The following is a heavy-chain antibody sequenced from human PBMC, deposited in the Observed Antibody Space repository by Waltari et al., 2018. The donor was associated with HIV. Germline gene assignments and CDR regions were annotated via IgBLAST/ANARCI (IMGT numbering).Heavy chain of an antibody. D-gene: IGHD2-2*01. V-gene: IGHV1-18*01. CDR2: ISDTT. CDR3: ARQPSCTSDTCSPHWFDP. Sequence: QVQLLQSGAEVKKPGASVKVSCKASGSPFINYGISWVRQAHGQGLEWMGGISDTTKIAQKFQGRVTMTTDTSTSTAYMELSSLRADDTAIYYCARQPSCTSDTCSPHWFDPWGQGTLVTVSP. CDR1: GSPFINYG. J-gene: IGHJ5*02.